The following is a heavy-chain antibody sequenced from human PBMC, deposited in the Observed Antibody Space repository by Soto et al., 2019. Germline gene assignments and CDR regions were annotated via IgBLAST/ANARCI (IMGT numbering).Heavy chain of an antibody. D-gene: IGHD3-22*01. V-gene: IGHV1-8*01. J-gene: IGHJ4*02. CDR2: VNTNSGNT. CDR1: GYTFTSYD. Sequence: ASVKVSCQASGYTFTSYDVMWVRQATGQGLEWMGWVNTNSGNTDSAQKFQGRVTMTWDTSINTAYMELSSLRSEDTAVYYCARGYYDTSGYYPIDFWGQGTLVTVSS. CDR3: ARGYYDTSGYYPIDF.